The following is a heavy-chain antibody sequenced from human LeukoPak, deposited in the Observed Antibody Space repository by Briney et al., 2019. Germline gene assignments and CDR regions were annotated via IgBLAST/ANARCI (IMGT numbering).Heavy chain of an antibody. V-gene: IGHV1-18*01. D-gene: IGHD3-3*01. J-gene: IGHJ4*02. Sequence: ASVKVSCKASGYTFTSYGISWVRQAPGQGLEWMGWISAYNGNTNYAQKLQGRVTMTTDTSTSTAYMELRSLRSDDTAVYYCARVMIYDFWSGYYTADYYFDYWGQGTLVTVSS. CDR2: ISAYNGNT. CDR3: ARVMIYDFWSGYYTADYYFDY. CDR1: GYTFTSYG.